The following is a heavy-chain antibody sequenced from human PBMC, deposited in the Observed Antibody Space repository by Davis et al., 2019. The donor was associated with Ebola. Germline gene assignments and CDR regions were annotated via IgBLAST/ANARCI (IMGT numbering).Heavy chain of an antibody. Sequence: ASVKVSCKASSYTFTSYGISWVRQAPGQGLEGMGWISAYNGNTNYAQKLQGRVTMTTDTSRSTAYMELRSLRSDDTAVYYCAREAGATTRKYDSWGQGTLVTVSS. D-gene: IGHD1-26*01. CDR2: ISAYNGNT. J-gene: IGHJ5*01. V-gene: IGHV1-18*01. CDR3: AREAGATTRKYDS. CDR1: SYTFTSYG.